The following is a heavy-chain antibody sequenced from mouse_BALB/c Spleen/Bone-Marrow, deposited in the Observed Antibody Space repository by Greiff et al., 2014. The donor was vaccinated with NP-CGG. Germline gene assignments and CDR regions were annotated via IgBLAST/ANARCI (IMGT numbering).Heavy chain of an antibody. Sequence: EVKLVESGAELVKPGASVKLSCTPSSFNIKDTHMHWVKQRPEQGLEWIGRIDPANGNTKYDPNFQGKATITADTSSNTAYLQPSSLTSEDTAVYYCARDYANTAWFASWGQGTLVTVS. CDR1: SFNIKDTH. CDR2: IDPANGNT. V-gene: IGHV14-3*02. J-gene: IGHJ3*01. CDR3: ARDYANTAWFAS. D-gene: IGHD1-1*01.